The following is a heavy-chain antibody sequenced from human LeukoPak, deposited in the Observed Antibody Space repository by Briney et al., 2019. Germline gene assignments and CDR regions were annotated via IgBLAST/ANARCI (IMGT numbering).Heavy chain of an antibody. V-gene: IGHV3-48*04. J-gene: IGHJ5*02. CDR1: GFTFSSYS. CDR2: ISYSSSTI. CDR3: ARDRSPGWFDP. Sequence: GGSLRLSCAASGFTFSSYSMNWARQAPGKGLEWVSYISYSSSTIYYADSVKGRFTISRDNAKNTLYLQLNSLRAEDTAVYYCARDRSPGWFDPWGQGTLVTVSS.